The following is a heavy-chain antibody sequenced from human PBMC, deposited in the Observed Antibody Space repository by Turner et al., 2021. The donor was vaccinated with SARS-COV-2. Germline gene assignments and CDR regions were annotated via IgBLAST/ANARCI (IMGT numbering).Heavy chain of an antibody. CDR2: ISYDGSNK. CDR1: GFTFSTSA. Sequence: QVQLVESGGGVVQPGRSLRLSCAASGFTFSTSAMPWVRQAPGKGLEWVAVISYDGSNKYYADSVKGRFTISRDNSKNTLYLQMNSLRAEDTAVYYCARAGWDLLPFDAFDIWGQGTMVTISS. V-gene: IGHV3-30-3*01. D-gene: IGHD1-26*01. J-gene: IGHJ3*02. CDR3: ARAGWDLLPFDAFDI.